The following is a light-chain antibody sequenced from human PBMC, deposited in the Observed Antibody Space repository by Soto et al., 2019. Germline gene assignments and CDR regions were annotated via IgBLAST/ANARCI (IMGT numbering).Light chain of an antibody. V-gene: IGKV3-20*01. CDR3: QQYGGSPRT. CDR1: QSLSSNS. Sequence: EIVLTQFPDTLSLFPGERATLSCRASQSLSSNSLAWYQQKRGQAPRLLIHGASSRATGIPDRFSGSGSGTDFTLTISRLEPEDFAVYYCQQYGGSPRTFGQGTKVDIK. CDR2: GAS. J-gene: IGKJ1*01.